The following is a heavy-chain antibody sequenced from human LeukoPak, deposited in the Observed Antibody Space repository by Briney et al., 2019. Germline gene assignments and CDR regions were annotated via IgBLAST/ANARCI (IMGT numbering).Heavy chain of an antibody. Sequence: GGSLRLSCAASGFTCSSYEMNWVRQAPGKGLEWVSYFSSSGSTVYYADSVKGRFTISRDNAKNSLYLQMNSLRAEDTAVYYCARGGYYDSSGYYSGYFDYWGQGTLVTVSS. J-gene: IGHJ4*02. D-gene: IGHD3-22*01. V-gene: IGHV3-48*03. CDR3: ARGGYYDSSGYYSGYFDY. CDR1: GFTCSSYE. CDR2: FSSSGSTV.